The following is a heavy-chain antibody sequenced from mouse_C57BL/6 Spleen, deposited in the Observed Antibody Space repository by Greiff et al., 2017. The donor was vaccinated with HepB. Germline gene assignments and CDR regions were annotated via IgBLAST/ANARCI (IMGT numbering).Heavy chain of an antibody. D-gene: IGHD2-5*01. CDR2: ISGGGGNT. V-gene: IGHV5-9*01. J-gene: IGHJ1*03. CDR3: ARPPDYYSNYWYFDV. CDR1: GFTFSSYT. Sequence: EVKVVESGGGLVKPGGSLKLSCAASGFTFSSYTMSWVRQTPEKRLEWVATISGGGGNTYYPDSVKGRFTISRDNAKNTLYLQMSSLRSEDTALYYCARPPDYYSNYWYFDVWGTGTTVTVSS.